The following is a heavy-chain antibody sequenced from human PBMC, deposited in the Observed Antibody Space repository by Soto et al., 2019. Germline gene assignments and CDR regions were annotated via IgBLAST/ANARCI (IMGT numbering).Heavy chain of an antibody. Sequence: EVQLVESGGGLVQPGGSLRLSCAASGFTFSRYWMSWVRQAPGKGLEWVANIKQDGSKKYYVDSVKGRFTISRDNAKNSLYLQRNSLSSEDTSVFYCARDPSVNFDLWVRGTRVTVSS. V-gene: IGHV3-7*05. CDR2: IKQDGSKK. J-gene: IGHJ2*01. CDR3: ARDPSVNFDL. CDR1: GFTFSRYW.